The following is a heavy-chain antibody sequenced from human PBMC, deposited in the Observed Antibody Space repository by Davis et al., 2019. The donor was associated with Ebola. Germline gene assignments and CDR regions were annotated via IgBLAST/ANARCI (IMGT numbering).Heavy chain of an antibody. Sequence: GGSLRLSCAASGFTFSSYAMSWVRQAPGKGLEWVSAISGSGGSTYYADSVKGRFTISRDNSKNTLYLQMNSLRAEDTAVYYCAKATYYYDSSGYRRCSYFDYWGQGTLVTVSS. V-gene: IGHV3-23*01. CDR3: AKATYYYDSSGYRRCSYFDY. D-gene: IGHD3-22*01. CDR2: ISGSGGST. CDR1: GFTFSSYA. J-gene: IGHJ4*02.